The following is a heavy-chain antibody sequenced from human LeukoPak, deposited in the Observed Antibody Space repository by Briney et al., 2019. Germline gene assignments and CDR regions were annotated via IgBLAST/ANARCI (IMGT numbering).Heavy chain of an antibody. CDR1: GFTFSGYA. CDR2: ISGSGGST. V-gene: IGHV3-23*01. J-gene: IGHJ4*02. D-gene: IGHD2-2*01. CDR3: AKDDGSVVVPLSVDY. Sequence: GGSLRLSCAASGFTFSGYAMSWVRQAPGKGLEWVSAISGSGGSTYYADSVKGRFTISRDNSKNTLYLQMNSLRAEDTAVYYCAKDDGSVVVPLSVDYWGQGTLVTVSS.